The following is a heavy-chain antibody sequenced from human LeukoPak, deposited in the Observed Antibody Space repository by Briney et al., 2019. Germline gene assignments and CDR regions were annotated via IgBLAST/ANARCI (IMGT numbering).Heavy chain of an antibody. D-gene: IGHD3-10*01. CDR2: IIPIFGTA. CDR1: GGTFSSYA. J-gene: IGHJ5*02. Sequence: ASVKVSCKASGGTFSSYAISWVRQAPGQGLEWMGGIIPIFGTANYAQKFQGRVTITTDESTSTAHMELSSLRSEDTAVYYCARETARVTMVRESLVYWFDPWGQGTLVTVSS. CDR3: ARETARVTMVRESLVYWFDP. V-gene: IGHV1-69*05.